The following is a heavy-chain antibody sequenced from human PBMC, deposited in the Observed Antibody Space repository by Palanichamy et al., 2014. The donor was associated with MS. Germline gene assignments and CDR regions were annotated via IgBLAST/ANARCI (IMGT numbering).Heavy chain of an antibody. V-gene: IGHV1-8*01. CDR1: GYSFTSFD. D-gene: IGHD7-27*01. CDR3: ARTRPDWGIDY. Sequence: QVQLVQSGAEVMKPGASVKVSCKASGYSFTSFDINWVRQATGQGLEWMGWMSPNSGNTGYAQKFQGRITMTRDTSISTAYMELSSLRSEDTAVYYCARTRPDWGIDYWGRGTLVTVSS. CDR2: MSPNSGNT. J-gene: IGHJ4*02.